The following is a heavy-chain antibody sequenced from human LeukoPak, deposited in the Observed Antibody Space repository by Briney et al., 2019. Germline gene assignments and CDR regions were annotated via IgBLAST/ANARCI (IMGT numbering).Heavy chain of an antibody. J-gene: IGHJ3*02. D-gene: IGHD3-22*01. CDR3: ARDYYDSSGYYSDAFDI. Sequence: ASVKVSCKASGGTFSSYAISWVRQAPGQGLEWMGGIIPIFGTANYAQKFQGRVTITADESTSTAYMELSSLRSEDTAVYYCARDYYDSSGYYSDAFDIWGQGTMVTVSS. V-gene: IGHV1-69*13. CDR2: IIPIFGTA. CDR1: GGTFSSYA.